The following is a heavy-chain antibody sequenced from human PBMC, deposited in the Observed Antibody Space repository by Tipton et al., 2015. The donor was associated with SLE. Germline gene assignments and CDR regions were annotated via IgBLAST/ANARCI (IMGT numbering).Heavy chain of an antibody. CDR2: IHYSGTT. J-gene: IGHJ1*01. CDR3: AREALNAEYFQN. CDR1: GFSISSSSYT. V-gene: IGHV4-39*07. Sequence: TLSLTCTVSGFSISSSSYTWGWIRQPPGKGLEWIGTIHYSGTTYYNPSLRSRVTISRDTSKNQFSLKLNSVTAADTAVYYCAREALNAEYFQNWGQGTLVTVSS.